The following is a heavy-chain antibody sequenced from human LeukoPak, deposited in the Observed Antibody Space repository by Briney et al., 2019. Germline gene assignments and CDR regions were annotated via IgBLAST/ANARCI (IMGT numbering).Heavy chain of an antibody. CDR2: IIPIFGTA. V-gene: IGHV1-69*01. Sequence: SVKVSCKASGGTFSSYAISWVRQAPGLGLEWMGGIIPIFGTANYAQKFQGRVTITADESTSTAYMELSSLRSEDTAVYYCARGWVYDFWSGFAFDYWGQGTLVTVSS. CDR1: GGTFSSYA. CDR3: ARGWVYDFWSGFAFDY. D-gene: IGHD3-3*01. J-gene: IGHJ4*02.